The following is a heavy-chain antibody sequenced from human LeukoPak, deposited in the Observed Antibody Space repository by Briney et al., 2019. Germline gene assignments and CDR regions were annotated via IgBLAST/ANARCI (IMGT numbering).Heavy chain of an antibody. CDR2: INPSGGST. D-gene: IGHD5-24*01. J-gene: IGHJ4*02. V-gene: IGHV1-46*01. CDR1: GYTFTSYY. Sequence: ASVKVSCKASGYTFTSYYMHWVRQALGQGLEWMGIINPSGGSTSYAQKFQGRVTMTRDMSTSTVYMELSSLRSEDTAVYYCASPIEMATIHPLLLYWGQGTLVTVSS. CDR3: ASPIEMATIHPLLLY.